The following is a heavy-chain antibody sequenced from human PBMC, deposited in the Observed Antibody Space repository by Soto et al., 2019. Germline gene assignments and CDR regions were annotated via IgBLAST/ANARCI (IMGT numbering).Heavy chain of an antibody. CDR3: PSLGSGYDVLTGHYFSYSHTIDV. V-gene: IGHV3-30-3*01. CDR1: GFLFNTYS. J-gene: IGHJ6*02. Sequence: PGVSLRLSCVASGFLFNTYSMHWVRQAPGKGLEWVAVMSHDGSNTYYADSVKGRFTISRDNSKNTLYLQMNSLGTEDTAVYYCPSLGSGYDVLTGHYFSYSHTIDVWSQGT. D-gene: IGHD3-9*01. CDR2: MSHDGSNT.